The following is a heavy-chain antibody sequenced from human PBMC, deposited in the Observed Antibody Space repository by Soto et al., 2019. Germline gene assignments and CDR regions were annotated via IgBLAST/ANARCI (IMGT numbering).Heavy chain of an antibody. Sequence: GESLKISCKGSGYTFTNYWIAWVRQMPGKGLEWMGLIYAGDSDTKYSPSFQGQVTVSVDKSINTAYLHWTSLKASDTAMYYCSIRGSATDSNGFLWGPTNDFDIRGQGTMVTVSS. CDR2: IYAGDSDT. CDR1: GYTFTNYW. D-gene: IGHD3-22*01. CDR3: SIRGSATDSNGFLWGPTNDFDI. V-gene: IGHV5-51*01. J-gene: IGHJ3*02.